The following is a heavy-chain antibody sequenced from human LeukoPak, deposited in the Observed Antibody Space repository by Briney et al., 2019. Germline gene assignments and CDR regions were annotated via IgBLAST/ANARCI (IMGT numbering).Heavy chain of an antibody. CDR3: AREPPYDSSGYYGDY. V-gene: IGHV3-48*01. D-gene: IGHD3-22*01. CDR2: ISSSSSTI. CDR1: GFTFSSYS. J-gene: IGHJ4*02. Sequence: GGSLRLSCAASGFTFSSYSMNWVRQAPGKGLEWVSYISSSSSTIYYADSVKGRFTTSRDNAKNSLYLQMNSLRAEDTAVYYCAREPPYDSSGYYGDYWGQGTLVTVSS.